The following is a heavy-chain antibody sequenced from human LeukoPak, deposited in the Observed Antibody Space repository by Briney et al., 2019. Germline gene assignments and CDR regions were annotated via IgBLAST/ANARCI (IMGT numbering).Heavy chain of an antibody. CDR2: ISYDGSNK. J-gene: IGHJ4*02. D-gene: IGHD6-13*01. CDR1: GFTFSSYA. V-gene: IGHV3-30-3*01. CDR3: AKDRKSIAAAGTGEFDY. Sequence: PGGSLRLSCAASGFTFSSYAMHWVRQAPGKGLEWVAVISYDGSNKYYADSVKGRFTISRDNAKNSLYLQMNSLRAEDTAVYYCAKDRKSIAAAGTGEFDYWGQGTLVTVSS.